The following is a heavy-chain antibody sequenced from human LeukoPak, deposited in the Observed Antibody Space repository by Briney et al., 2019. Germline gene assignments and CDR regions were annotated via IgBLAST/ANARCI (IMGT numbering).Heavy chain of an antibody. Sequence: PSETLSLTCGVSGGSINTYYWSWIRQPPGKGLEWIGYIYYSGSTNYNPSLKSRVTISVDTSKNQFSLKLSSVTAADTAVYYCARHMGRIAAEPLFYWGQGTLVTVSS. J-gene: IGHJ4*02. D-gene: IGHD6-13*01. CDR3: ARHMGRIAAEPLFY. CDR1: GGSINTYY. V-gene: IGHV4-59*08. CDR2: IYYSGST.